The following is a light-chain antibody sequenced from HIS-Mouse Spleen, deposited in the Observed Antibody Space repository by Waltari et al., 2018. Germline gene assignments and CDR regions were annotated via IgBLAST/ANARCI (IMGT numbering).Light chain of an antibody. CDR2: EGS. J-gene: IGLJ3*02. CDR1: SSDAGRYNL. V-gene: IGLV2-23*01. Sequence: QSALTQPASVSGSPGQSIPIFCTGTSSDAGRYNLVSWYQQHPGKAPKIMSYEGSKRPSGVSNRFSGSKSGNTASLTIPGLQAEDEADYYCCSYAGSSTWVFGGGTKLTVL. CDR3: CSYAGSSTWV.